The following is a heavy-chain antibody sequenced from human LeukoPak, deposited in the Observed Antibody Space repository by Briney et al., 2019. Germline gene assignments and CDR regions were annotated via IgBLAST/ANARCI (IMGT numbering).Heavy chain of an antibody. Sequence: GASVKVSCKASGYTFTSYGVSWVRQAPGQGLEWMGWITPYNGNTNYAQKLQGRVTLTTDTSTSTAYMELRSLRSDDTAVYYCARVPKYYYDSAHDAFDIWGQGTMVTVSS. D-gene: IGHD3-22*01. CDR1: GYTFTSYG. CDR2: ITPYNGNT. J-gene: IGHJ3*02. CDR3: ARVPKYYYDSAHDAFDI. V-gene: IGHV1-18*01.